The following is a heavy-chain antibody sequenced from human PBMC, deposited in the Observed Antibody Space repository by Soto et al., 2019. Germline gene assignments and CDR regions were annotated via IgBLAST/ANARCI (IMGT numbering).Heavy chain of an antibody. D-gene: IGHD3-3*01. V-gene: IGHV3-64D*06. Sequence: PGWTLRLSCSASGFRFASYAIHWVRQAPGKGLEYVSAISSNGGSTYHVDSVKGRFTISRDNSKNTVYLQMTSLRIEDTGVYYVVKGRSVEYYYYARDVWGQGTTVHVAS. CDR2: ISSNGGST. J-gene: IGHJ6*02. CDR3: VKGRSVEYYYYARDV. CDR1: GFRFASYA.